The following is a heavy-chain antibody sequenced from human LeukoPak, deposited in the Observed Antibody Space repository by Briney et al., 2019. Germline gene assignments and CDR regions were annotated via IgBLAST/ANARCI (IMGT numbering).Heavy chain of an antibody. CDR1: GDSISSGNFY. CDR2: IYASGTT. D-gene: IGHD4-23*01. CDR3: ARVEIMGTPYFDY. Sequence: SETLSLTCTVSGDSISSGNFYWSWIRQPAGKGLEWIGRIYASGTTNYNPSLKSRVTISVDTSKNQFSLNLSSVTAADTAVYYCARVEIMGTPYFDYWGQGTLVTVSS. J-gene: IGHJ4*02. V-gene: IGHV4-61*02.